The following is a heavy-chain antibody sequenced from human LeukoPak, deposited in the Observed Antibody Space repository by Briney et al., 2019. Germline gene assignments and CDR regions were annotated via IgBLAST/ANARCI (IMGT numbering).Heavy chain of an antibody. V-gene: IGHV3-23*01. CDR1: GFTFSTYA. CDR3: AKEGPDSSGYYLYYFDY. CDR2: ISGSGDSP. J-gene: IGHJ4*02. Sequence: AGGSLRLSCAASGFTFSTYAMSWVRQAPGKGLEWVSGISGSGDSPYYADSVKGRFTVSRDNSKNTLYLQMNSLRAEDTAVYYCAKEGPDSSGYYLYYFDYWGQGTLVTVSS. D-gene: IGHD3-22*01.